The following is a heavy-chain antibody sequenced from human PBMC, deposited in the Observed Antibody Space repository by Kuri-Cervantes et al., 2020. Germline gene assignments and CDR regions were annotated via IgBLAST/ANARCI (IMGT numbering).Heavy chain of an antibody. V-gene: IGHV1-3*01. D-gene: IGHD3-16*02. J-gene: IGHJ6*04. CDR1: GYTFTSYA. Sequence: ASVKVSCKASGYTFTSYAIHWVRQAPGQRLEWMGWINAGNGDTKYSQNLQGRVTFTRDTSASTAYMELSSLRSEDTAVYYCARDRPNLGELSFNPRWGSMDVWGKGTTVTVSS. CDR3: ARDRPNLGELSFNPRWGSMDV. CDR2: INAGNGDT.